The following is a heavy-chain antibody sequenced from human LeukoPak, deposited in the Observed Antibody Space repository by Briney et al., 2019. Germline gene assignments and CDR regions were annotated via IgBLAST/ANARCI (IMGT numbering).Heavy chain of an antibody. CDR3: GRPIPKQGSFDY. CDR1: GVSFSGYY. CDR2: INHSGST. V-gene: IGHV4-34*01. D-gene: IGHD2-2*02. Sequence: KPSETLSLTCAVSGVSFSGYYWSWIRQPPGKGLEWIGEINHSGSTNYNPSLKSRIIISVGTSKNQLLLMLRYITAADTAVYYCGRPIPKQGSFDYWGQGTLGTVSS. J-gene: IGHJ4*02.